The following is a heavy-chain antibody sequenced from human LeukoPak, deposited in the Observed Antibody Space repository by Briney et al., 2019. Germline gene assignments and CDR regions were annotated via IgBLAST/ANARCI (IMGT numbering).Heavy chain of an antibody. CDR1: GGSISSYY. D-gene: IGHD2-2*01. J-gene: IGHJ5*02. CDR3: ARRGVVVPAASWFDP. CDR2: IYYSGST. V-gene: IGHV4-59*01. Sequence: KSSETLSLTCTVSGGSISSYYWSWIRQPPGKGPEWIGYIYYSGSTNYNPSLKSRVTISVDTSKNQFSLKLSSVTAADTAVYYCARRGVVVPAASWFDPWGQGTLVTVSS.